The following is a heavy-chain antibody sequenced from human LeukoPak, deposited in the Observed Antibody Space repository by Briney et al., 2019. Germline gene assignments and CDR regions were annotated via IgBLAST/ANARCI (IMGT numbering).Heavy chain of an antibody. J-gene: IGHJ4*02. CDR1: GGSFSGYY. D-gene: IGHD3-10*01. V-gene: IGHV4-34*01. CDR3: ASKASRYYYGSGSYYRYLWYFDY. CDR2: INHSRST. Sequence: PSETLSLTCAAYGGSFSGYYWSWIRQPPGKGLEWIGEINHSRSTNYSPSLKSRVTISVDTSKNQFSLKLSSVTAADTAVYYCASKASRYYYGSGSYYRYLWYFDYWGQGTLVTVSS.